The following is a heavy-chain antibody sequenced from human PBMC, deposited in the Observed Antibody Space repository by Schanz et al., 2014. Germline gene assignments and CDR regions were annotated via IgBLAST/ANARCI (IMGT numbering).Heavy chain of an antibody. CDR3: AREVGGSFGQHY. CDR1: GFTFDDYA. V-gene: IGHV3-9*01. CDR2: ISWNSGSI. Sequence: EVQLVESGGGLVQPGRSLRLSCAASGFTFDDYAMHWVRQAPGKGLEWVSGISWNSGSIGYEDSVKGRFTISRDNAKSSQYLQMNILREEDTAVYYCAREVGGSFGQHYWGQGALVTVSS. J-gene: IGHJ4*02. D-gene: IGHD1-26*01.